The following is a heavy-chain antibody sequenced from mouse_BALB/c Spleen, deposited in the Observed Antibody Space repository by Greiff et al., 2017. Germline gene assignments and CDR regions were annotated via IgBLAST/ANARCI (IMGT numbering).Heavy chain of an antibody. CDR1: GFTFSSYA. D-gene: IGHD2-4*01. CDR3: ARVDPYYNYDLWYFDV. Sequence: EVQVVESGGGLVKPGGSLKLSCAASGFTFSSYAMSWVRQTPEKRLEWVASISSGGSTYYPDSVKGRFTISRDNARNILYLQMSSLRSEDTAMYYCARVDPYYNYDLWYFDVWGAGTTVTVSS. J-gene: IGHJ1*01. V-gene: IGHV5-6-5*01. CDR2: ISSGGST.